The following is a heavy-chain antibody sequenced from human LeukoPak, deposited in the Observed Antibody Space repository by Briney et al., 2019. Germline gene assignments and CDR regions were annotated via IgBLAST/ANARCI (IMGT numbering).Heavy chain of an antibody. J-gene: IGHJ6*02. D-gene: IGHD2-2*02. CDR1: GGSISSYY. CDR3: ARHGINCSSTSCYNRSRYYYGMDV. Sequence: SETLSLTCTVSGGSISSYYWSWIRQPPGKGLEWIGYICYSGSTNYNPSLKSRVTISVDTSKNQFSLKLSSVTAADTAVYYCARHGINCSSTSCYNRSRYYYGMDVWGQGTTVTVSS. CDR2: ICYSGST. V-gene: IGHV4-59*08.